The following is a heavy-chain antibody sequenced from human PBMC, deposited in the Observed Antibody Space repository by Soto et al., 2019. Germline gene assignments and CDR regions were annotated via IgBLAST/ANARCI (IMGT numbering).Heavy chain of an antibody. Sequence: SETLSLTCTVSGGSISSGDYYWSWIRQPPGKGLEWIGYIYYSGSTYYNPSLKSRVTISVDTSKNQFSLKLSSVTAADTAVYYCARDLSLEPSFFDYWGQGTLVTVSS. V-gene: IGHV4-30-4*01. CDR1: GGSISSGDYY. CDR3: ARDLSLEPSFFDY. D-gene: IGHD1-1*01. CDR2: IYYSGST. J-gene: IGHJ4*02.